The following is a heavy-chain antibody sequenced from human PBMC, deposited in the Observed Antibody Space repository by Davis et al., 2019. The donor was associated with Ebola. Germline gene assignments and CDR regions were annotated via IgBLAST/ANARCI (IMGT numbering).Heavy chain of an antibody. CDR1: GFTFNSYA. CDR2: ISGTGGFR. D-gene: IGHD3-22*01. Sequence: GESLKISCAASGFTFNSYAMSWVRQAPGKGLEWVSIISGTGGFRYYADSAKGRFTISRDNSKHTLYLQMNSLRVEDTAVYYCAKFSTYLDSTGYYLDYWGQGTLVTVSS. CDR3: AKFSTYLDSTGYYLDY. J-gene: IGHJ4*02. V-gene: IGHV3-23*01.